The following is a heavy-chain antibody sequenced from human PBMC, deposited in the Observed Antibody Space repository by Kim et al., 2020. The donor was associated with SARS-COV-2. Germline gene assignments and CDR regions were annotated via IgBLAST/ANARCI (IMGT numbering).Heavy chain of an antibody. CDR3: ARVTVTMVRGVMPTRHYYYYGMDV. J-gene: IGHJ6*02. CDR1: GYTFTSYG. Sequence: ASVKVSCKASGYTFTSYGISWVRQAPGQGLEWMGWISAYNGNTNYAQKLQGRVTMTTDTSTSTAYMELRSLRSDDTAVYYCARVTVTMVRGVMPTRHYYYYGMDVWGQGTTVTVSS. D-gene: IGHD3-10*01. V-gene: IGHV1-18*01. CDR2: ISAYNGNT.